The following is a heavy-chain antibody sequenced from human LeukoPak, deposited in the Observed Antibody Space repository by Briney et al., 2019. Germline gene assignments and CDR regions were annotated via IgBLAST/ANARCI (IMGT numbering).Heavy chain of an antibody. V-gene: IGHV4-30-2*01. Sequence: SETLSLTCTVSGGSISSGGYYWSWIRQPPGKGLEWIGYIYHSGSTYYNPSLKSRVTISVDRSKNQFSLKLSSVTAADTAVYYCARDRGYCSSTSCYFSYAFDIWGQGTMVTVSS. CDR2: IYHSGST. J-gene: IGHJ3*02. CDR1: GGSISSGGYY. D-gene: IGHD2-2*01. CDR3: ARDRGYCSSTSCYFSYAFDI.